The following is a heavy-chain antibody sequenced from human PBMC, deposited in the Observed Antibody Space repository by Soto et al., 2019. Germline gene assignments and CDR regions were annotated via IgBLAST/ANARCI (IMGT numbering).Heavy chain of an antibody. J-gene: IGHJ6*02. D-gene: IGHD6-13*01. CDR3: ARSLLDEYSSSWRSAYYGMDV. CDR2: INPNSGGT. V-gene: IGHV1-2*02. Sequence: QVQLVQSGAEVKKPGASVKVSCKASGFTFSAYYIYWVRQAPGQGLEWIGWINPNSGGTNNAQKCQGRVTMTRDTSNSTVYMELSALIPDDTAVYYCARSLLDEYSSSWRSAYYGMDVWGQGTTVTVSS. CDR1: GFTFSAYY.